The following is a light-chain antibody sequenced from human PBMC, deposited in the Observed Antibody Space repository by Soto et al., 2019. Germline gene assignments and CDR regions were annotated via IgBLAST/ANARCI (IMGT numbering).Light chain of an antibody. Sequence: QSALTQPASVSGSPGQSITISCTGTSTDVGDSNHVSWYQHHPGKAPKLIIYEVSYRPSGVPDRFSGSKSGTSASLAISGLQSEDEADYYCAAWDVSLNDVVFGGGTKLTVL. CDR2: EVS. CDR3: AAWDVSLNDVV. V-gene: IGLV2-14*01. CDR1: STDVGDSNH. J-gene: IGLJ2*01.